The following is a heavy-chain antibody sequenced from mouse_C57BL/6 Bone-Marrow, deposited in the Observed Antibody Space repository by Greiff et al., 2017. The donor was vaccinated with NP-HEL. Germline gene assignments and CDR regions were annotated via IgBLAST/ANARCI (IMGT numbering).Heavy chain of an antibody. D-gene: IGHD1-1*01. CDR1: GYSFTSYY. J-gene: IGHJ4*01. CDR2: IYPGSGNT. Sequence: VKLQQSGPELVKPGASVKISCKASGYSFTSYYIHWVKQRPGQGLEWIGWIYPGSGNTKYNEKFKGKATLTADTSSSTAYMQLSSLTSEDSAVYYCARRSLYLDYWGQGTSVTVSS. V-gene: IGHV1-66*01. CDR3: ARRSLYLDY.